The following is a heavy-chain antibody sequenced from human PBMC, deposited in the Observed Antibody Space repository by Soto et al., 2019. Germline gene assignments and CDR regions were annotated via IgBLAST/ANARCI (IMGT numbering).Heavy chain of an antibody. CDR1: GGSFSGYY. CDR3: AAGGLFDP. V-gene: IGHV4-34*01. CDR2: INHSGSA. Sequence: SETLSLTCAVYGGSFSGYYWSWIRQPPGKGLEWIGEINHSGSANYNPSLKSRVTISVDTSKNQFSLKLSSVTAADTAVYYCAAGGLFDPWGQGTLVTVSS. J-gene: IGHJ5*02.